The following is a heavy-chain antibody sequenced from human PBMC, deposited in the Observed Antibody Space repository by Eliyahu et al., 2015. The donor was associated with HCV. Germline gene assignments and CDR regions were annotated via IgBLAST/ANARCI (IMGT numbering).Heavy chain of an antibody. CDR3: ARGRVAGATVFDY. V-gene: IGHV1-8*03. J-gene: IGHJ4*02. D-gene: IGHD1-26*01. Sequence: MNPNSGNTGYAQKFQGRVTITRDTSISTAYMELSSLRSEDTAVYYCARGRVAGATVFDYWGQGTLVTVSS. CDR2: MNPNSGNT.